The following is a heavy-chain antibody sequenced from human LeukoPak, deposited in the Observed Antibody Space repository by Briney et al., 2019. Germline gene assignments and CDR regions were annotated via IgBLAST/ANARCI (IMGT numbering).Heavy chain of an antibody. Sequence: GGSLRLSCAASGFTFSSYAMSWVRQAPGKGLEWVSAISGSGGSTYYADSVKGRFTISRDNSKNTLYLQMNSLRAEDTAVYYCANSFDMYYYDSSGYSPDYWGQGTLVTVSS. D-gene: IGHD3-22*01. J-gene: IGHJ4*02. CDR1: GFTFSSYA. CDR3: ANSFDMYYYDSSGYSPDY. V-gene: IGHV3-23*01. CDR2: ISGSGGST.